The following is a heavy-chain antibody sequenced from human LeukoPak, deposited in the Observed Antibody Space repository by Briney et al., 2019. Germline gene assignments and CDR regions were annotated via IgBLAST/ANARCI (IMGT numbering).Heavy chain of an antibody. J-gene: IGHJ1*01. Sequence: PGGSLRLSCAASGFTFSSYSMNWVRQAPGKGLEWVSSISSSSSYIYYADSVKGRFTISRDNAKNSLYLQMNSLRAEDTAVYYCARGSSGWPEYFQHWGQGTLVTVSS. CDR3: ARGSSGWPEYFQH. CDR2: ISSSSSYI. V-gene: IGHV3-21*01. CDR1: GFTFSSYS. D-gene: IGHD6-19*01.